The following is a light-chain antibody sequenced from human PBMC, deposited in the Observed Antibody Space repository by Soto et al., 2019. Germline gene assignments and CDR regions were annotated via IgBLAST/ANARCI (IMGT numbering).Light chain of an antibody. CDR3: QQYGT. V-gene: IGKV1-5*01. Sequence: VGARVTIPCRASQSISSRLAWYQQKPGKAPKLLIYDASSLESGVPSRFSGSGSGTEFTLTISSLQPDDFATYYCQQYGTFGQGTRREI. J-gene: IGKJ5*01. CDR1: QSISSR. CDR2: DAS.